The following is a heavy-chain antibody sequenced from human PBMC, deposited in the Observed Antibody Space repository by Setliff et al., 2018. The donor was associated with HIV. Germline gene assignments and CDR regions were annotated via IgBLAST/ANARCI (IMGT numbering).Heavy chain of an antibody. J-gene: IGHJ6*03. Sequence: PSETLSLTCTVSGDSISTDYWTWIRQPPGKGLEWIGYIYNSASTSYNPSLKSRVTISVDTSKNQFSLKLSSVTAADAAMYYCAKHECSGGCYYYMDAWGKGSMVTVSS. CDR1: GDSISTDY. D-gene: IGHD2-15*01. CDR2: IYNSAST. V-gene: IGHV4-59*08. CDR3: AKHECSGGCYYYMDA.